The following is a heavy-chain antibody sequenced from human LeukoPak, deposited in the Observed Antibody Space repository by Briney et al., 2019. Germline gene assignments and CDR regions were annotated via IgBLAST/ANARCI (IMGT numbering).Heavy chain of an antibody. CDR2: INPNSGGT. V-gene: IGHV1-2*02. CDR1: GYTFTGYY. Sequence: ASVKVSCKASGYTFTGYYMHWVRQAPGQGLEWMGWINPNSGGTNYAQKFQGRVTMTRDTSISTAYMELSRLRSDDTAVYYCARVVYSSSWYSTYYFDYWGQGTLVTVSS. CDR3: ARVVYSSSWYSTYYFDY. J-gene: IGHJ4*02. D-gene: IGHD6-13*01.